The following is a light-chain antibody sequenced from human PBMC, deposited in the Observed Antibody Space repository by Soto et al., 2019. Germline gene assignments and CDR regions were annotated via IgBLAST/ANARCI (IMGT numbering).Light chain of an antibody. CDR3: QQFFDFPLT. J-gene: IGKJ2*01. CDR2: DAS. CDR1: QAISNY. V-gene: IGKV1-33*01. Sequence: DIQMTQSPSSLSADVGDRVTITCQASQAISNYLNWFQQRPGRAPKLLISDASDLEAGVPSRFSGSGSGTDFTLTISSLQPEDFATYYCQQFFDFPLTFGQGTKLATK.